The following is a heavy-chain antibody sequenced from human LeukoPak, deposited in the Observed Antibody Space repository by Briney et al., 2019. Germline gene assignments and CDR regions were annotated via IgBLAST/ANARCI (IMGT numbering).Heavy chain of an antibody. V-gene: IGHV3-66*01. CDR3: ANDGSTSGSYWGHFDY. D-gene: IGHD1-26*01. CDR1: GFTVSSKY. Sequence: PGGSLRLSCAASGFTVSSKYMTWVRQAPGKGLEWLSAIYSGGDTYYADSVRGRFTISRDNSKNMVYLQMRSLRAEDTAVYYCANDGSTSGSYWGHFDYWGQGTLVTVSS. J-gene: IGHJ4*02. CDR2: IYSGGDT.